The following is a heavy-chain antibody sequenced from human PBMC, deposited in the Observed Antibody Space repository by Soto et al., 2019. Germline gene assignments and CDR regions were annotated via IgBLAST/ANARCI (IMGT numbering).Heavy chain of an antibody. CDR3: AKGASTTVFAFNDY. Sequence: EVQLVESGGGLVQPGRSLRLSCAPSGFTFDHYAMHWVRQGPGKGLAWVSSISWNSGNLGYADSVKGRFPISRDNAKHSLYLQMNILRGEDTALYYCAKGASTTVFAFNDYWGQGTLVTVSS. V-gene: IGHV3-9*01. CDR1: GFTFDHYA. J-gene: IGHJ4*02. CDR2: ISWNSGNL. D-gene: IGHD4-17*01.